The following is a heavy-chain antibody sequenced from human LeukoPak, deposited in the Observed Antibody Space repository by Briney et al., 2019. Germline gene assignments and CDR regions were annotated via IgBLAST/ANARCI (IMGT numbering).Heavy chain of an antibody. CDR1: GYTLTELS. V-gene: IGHV1-24*01. CDR2: FDPEDGET. J-gene: IGHJ6*03. D-gene: IGHD5-12*01. CDR3: ATGASGPGYYYYYYYMDV. Sequence: ASVKVSCKVSGYTLTELSMHWVRQAPGKGLEWMGGFDPEDGETIYAQKFQGRVTMTEDTSTDTAYMELSSLRSEDTAVYYCATGASGPGYYYYYYYMDVWGKGTTVTVSS.